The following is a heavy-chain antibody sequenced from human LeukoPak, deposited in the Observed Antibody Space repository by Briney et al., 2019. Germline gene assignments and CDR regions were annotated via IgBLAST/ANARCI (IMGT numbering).Heavy chain of an antibody. V-gene: IGHV4-61*02. D-gene: IGHD3-10*01. CDR3: ASLYGSGSHNWFDP. CDR1: GGSISSGSYY. J-gene: IGHJ5*02. Sequence: SETLSLTCTVSGGSISSGSYYWSWIRQPAGKGLEWIGRIYTSGSTNYNPSLKSRVTISVDTSKNQFSLKLSSVTAADTAVYYCASLYGSGSHNWFDPWGQGTLVTVSS. CDR2: IYTSGST.